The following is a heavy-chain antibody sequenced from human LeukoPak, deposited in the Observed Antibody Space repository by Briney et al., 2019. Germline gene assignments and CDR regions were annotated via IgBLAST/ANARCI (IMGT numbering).Heavy chain of an antibody. CDR3: ARGFTRGYHYDSSDY. J-gene: IGHJ4*02. CDR1: GFTFSTYW. Sequence: SGGSLRLSCAASGFTFSTYWMHWVRQGPGKGLVWVSRINSDGSSTSYADSVKGRFTISRDNAKNTLYLQMNSLRAEDTAVYYCARGFTRGYHYDSSDYWGQGTLVTVSS. CDR2: INSDGSST. V-gene: IGHV3-74*01. D-gene: IGHD3-22*01.